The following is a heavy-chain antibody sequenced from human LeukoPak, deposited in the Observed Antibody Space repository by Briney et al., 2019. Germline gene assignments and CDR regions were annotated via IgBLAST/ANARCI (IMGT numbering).Heavy chain of an antibody. Sequence: SQTLSLTCTVSGGSMRSSDHYWSWSRQPPGKGLEWIGYIYYSGSTYYNPSLKSRVSISVDTSKNQCSLKLSSVTAADTAVSYCARAVTLVRGVPPRYFDLWGRGILVTVSS. CDR3: ARAVTLVRGVPPRYFDL. D-gene: IGHD3-10*01. CDR2: IYYSGST. V-gene: IGHV4-30-4*01. J-gene: IGHJ2*01. CDR1: GGSMRSSDHY.